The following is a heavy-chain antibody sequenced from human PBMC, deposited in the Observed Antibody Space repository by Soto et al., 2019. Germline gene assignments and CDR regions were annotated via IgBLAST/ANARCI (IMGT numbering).Heavy chain of an antibody. V-gene: IGHV4-39*01. D-gene: IGHD1-26*01. Sequence: QLQLQESGPGLVKPSETLSLTCTVSGGSISGSSYYWGWIRQPPGKGLEWIGSVDYSGNTYYNPSLKSRVTISVDTSTKQFSLKLSSLTAADTAVYYCTSYLKVGALTWGQGTLVTVSS. CDR1: GGSISGSSYY. CDR2: VDYSGNT. J-gene: IGHJ5*02. CDR3: TSYLKVGALT.